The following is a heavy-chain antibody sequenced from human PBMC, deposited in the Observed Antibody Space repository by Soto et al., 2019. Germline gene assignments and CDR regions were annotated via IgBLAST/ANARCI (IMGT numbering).Heavy chain of an antibody. V-gene: IGHV4-30-4*01. D-gene: IGHD2-15*01. Sequence: PSETLSLTGAVSGDSIPTGDCICAWIRQPPGQALEYIGYIYKSATTYYNPSFESRVAISLDTSKSQFSLNVTSVTAADTAVYFCARGRYCLTGRCFPNWFDSWGQGTLVTVSS. J-gene: IGHJ5*01. CDR1: GDSIPTGDCI. CDR3: ARGRYCLTGRCFPNWFDS. CDR2: IYKSATT.